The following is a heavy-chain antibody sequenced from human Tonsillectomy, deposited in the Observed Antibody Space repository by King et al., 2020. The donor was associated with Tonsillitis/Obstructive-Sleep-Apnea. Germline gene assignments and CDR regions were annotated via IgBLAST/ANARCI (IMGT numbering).Heavy chain of an antibody. CDR2: INPSGGST. CDR3: ARAPETPRAFDY. Sequence: QLVQSGAEVKKPGASVKVSCKASGYTFTSYYVHWVRQAPGQGLEWMGIINPSGGSTSYAQKLQGRVTMTRDTSTSTVYMELSSLRSEDTAVYYCARAPETPRAFDYWGQGTLVTVSS. J-gene: IGHJ4*02. V-gene: IGHV1-46*01. CDR1: GYTFTSYY.